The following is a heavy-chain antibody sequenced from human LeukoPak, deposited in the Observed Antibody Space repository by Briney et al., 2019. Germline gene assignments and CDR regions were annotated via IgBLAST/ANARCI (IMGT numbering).Heavy chain of an antibody. Sequence: GASVKVSCKASGDTFTTYYMRWVRQAPGQGLEWMGIINPSGGSTSYAQKFQGRVTMTRDTSTSTAYMEVSSLRSEDTAVYYCARVDTSMGPDYWGQGTLVTVSP. D-gene: IGHD5-18*01. J-gene: IGHJ4*02. CDR2: INPSGGST. CDR3: ARVDTSMGPDY. V-gene: IGHV1-46*01. CDR1: GDTFTTYY.